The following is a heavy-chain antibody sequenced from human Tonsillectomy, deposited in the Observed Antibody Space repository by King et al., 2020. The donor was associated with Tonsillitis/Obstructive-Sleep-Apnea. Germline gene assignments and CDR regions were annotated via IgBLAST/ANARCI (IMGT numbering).Heavy chain of an antibody. CDR2: ISAYNGNT. V-gene: IGHV1-18*01. D-gene: IGHD3-10*01. Sequence: VQLVESGAEVKKPGASVKVSCKASGYTFTSYGISWVRQAPGQGLEWMGWISAYNGNTNYAQKLQGRVTMTTDTSTSTAYMELRSLRSDDTAVYYCARGDYSGSGSYYLNWFDPWGQGTLVTVSS. J-gene: IGHJ5*02. CDR1: GYTFTSYG. CDR3: ARGDYSGSGSYYLNWFDP.